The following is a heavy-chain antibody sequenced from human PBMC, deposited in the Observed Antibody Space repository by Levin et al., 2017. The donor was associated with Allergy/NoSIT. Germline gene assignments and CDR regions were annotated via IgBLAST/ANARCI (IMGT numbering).Heavy chain of an antibody. D-gene: IGHD2-2*01. CDR1: GFTFSSYA. CDR3: AKSVGCSSTSCYYEH. J-gene: IGHJ1*01. CDR2: ISGSGGST. V-gene: IGHV3-23*01. Sequence: VASVKVSCAASGFTFSSYAMSWVRQAPGKGLEWVSAISGSGGSTYYADSVKGRFTISRDNSKNTLYLQMNSLRAEDTAVYYCAKSVGCSSTSCYYEHWGQGTLVTVSS.